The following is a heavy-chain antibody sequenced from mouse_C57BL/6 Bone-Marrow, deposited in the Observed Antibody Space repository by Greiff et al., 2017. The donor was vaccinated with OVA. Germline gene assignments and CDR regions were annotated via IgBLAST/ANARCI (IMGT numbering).Heavy chain of an antibody. CDR1: GYTFTSYW. CDR2: IHPNSGST. CDR3: AGEEFRGGFDD. V-gene: IGHV1-64*01. J-gene: IGHJ2*01. Sequence: QVQLQQSGPELVKPGASVKLSCKASGYTFTSYWMHWVKQRPGQGLEWIGIIHPNSGSTNYNQKFKGKATLTVDKSSSTAYMQLSSLTSEDSAVYDGAGEEFRGGFDDWGQGTTLTVSS.